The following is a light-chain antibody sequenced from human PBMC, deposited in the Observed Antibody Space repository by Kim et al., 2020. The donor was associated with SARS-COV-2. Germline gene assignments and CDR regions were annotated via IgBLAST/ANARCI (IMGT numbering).Light chain of an antibody. CDR3: QYHGTN. CDR2: GAS. Sequence: EIVLTQSPVSLSLSPGEGATLSCRAAQSISCSSIAWYQQKPGQSPRLLIYGASSRATGIPDRFSGSGSGTDFTLTISRLEPEDFAVYYCQYHGTNFGQGTKLEIK. V-gene: IGKV3-20*01. CDR1: QSISCSS. J-gene: IGKJ2*01.